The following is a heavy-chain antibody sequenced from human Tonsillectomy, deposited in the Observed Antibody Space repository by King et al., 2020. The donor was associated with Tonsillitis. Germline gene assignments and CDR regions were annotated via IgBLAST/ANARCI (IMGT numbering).Heavy chain of an antibody. Sequence: VQLVESGAEVKKPGESLKISCKGSAHSFTSYWIAWVRQMPGKGLEWMGIIYPGDSDTRYSPSFQVQVTISADKSISTAYLQWSSLKASDTAIYYCARKVYSSGWYLVYWGQGTLVTVSS. D-gene: IGHD6-19*01. J-gene: IGHJ4*02. V-gene: IGHV5-51*01. CDR2: IYPGDSDT. CDR1: AHSFTSYW. CDR3: ARKVYSSGWYLVY.